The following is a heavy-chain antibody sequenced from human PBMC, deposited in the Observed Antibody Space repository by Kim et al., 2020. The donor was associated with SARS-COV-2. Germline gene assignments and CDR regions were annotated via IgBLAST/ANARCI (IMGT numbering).Heavy chain of an antibody. Sequence: SVKGRFTISRDNSKNTLYLQMNSLRAEDTAIYYCAKVSGMVRGVLSSFDYWGQGTLVTVSS. D-gene: IGHD3-10*01. CDR3: AKVSGMVRGVLSSFDY. V-gene: IGHV3-23*01. J-gene: IGHJ4*02.